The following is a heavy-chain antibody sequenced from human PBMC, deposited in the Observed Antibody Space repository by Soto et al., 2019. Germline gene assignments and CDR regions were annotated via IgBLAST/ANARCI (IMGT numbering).Heavy chain of an antibody. CDR2: LDPSSTYI. CDR1: GFTFSAYT. CDR3: VRGSYGDYDS. V-gene: IGHV3-21*02. Sequence: EVQLVESGGGLVKPGGSLRLSCAASGFTFSAYTMNWVRQAPGKGLEWVSSLDPSSTYIYYADSVKGRFTLSRDNAKNLLFLRLYSLRADDTALYYCVRGSYGDYDSWGQGTLVTVSS. J-gene: IGHJ5*01. D-gene: IGHD4-17*01.